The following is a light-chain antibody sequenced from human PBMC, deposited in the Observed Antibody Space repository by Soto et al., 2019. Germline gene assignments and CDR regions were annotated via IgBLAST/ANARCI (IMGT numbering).Light chain of an antibody. CDR2: DII. CDR1: SSDIGAFTS. V-gene: IGLV2-14*03. CDR3: SSYSRTTTLVV. Sequence: QSALTQPASVSGSPGQSITISCTGTSSDIGAFTSVSWAQQHPGKAPKLIIYDIIHRPSGVSDRFSGSKSVNTAPLTVSGLQPEDEANYYCSSYSRTTTLVVFGGGTQLTVL. J-gene: IGLJ2*01.